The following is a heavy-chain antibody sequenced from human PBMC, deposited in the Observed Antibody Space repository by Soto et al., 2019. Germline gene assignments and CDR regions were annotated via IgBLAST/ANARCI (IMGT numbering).Heavy chain of an antibody. J-gene: IGHJ4*02. CDR2: IYYSGST. D-gene: IGHD3-22*01. CDR1: GGSISSYY. CDR3: ARGPANYYDSSGYSAFDY. Sequence: SETLSLTCTVSGGSISSYYWSWIRQPPGKGLEWIGYIYYSGSTNYNPSLKSRVTISVDTSKNQFSLKLSSVTAADTAVYYCARGPANYYDSSGYSAFDYWGQGTLVTVSS. V-gene: IGHV4-59*01.